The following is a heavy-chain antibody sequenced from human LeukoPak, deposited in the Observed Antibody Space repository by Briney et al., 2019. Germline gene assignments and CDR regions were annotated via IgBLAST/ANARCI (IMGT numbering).Heavy chain of an antibody. CDR2: ISGYNGNI. CDR3: ARDRPGIAITLIGFDY. D-gene: IGHD6-13*01. CDR1: GYSFSQYG. Sequence: ASVKASCKTSGYSFSQYGISWVRQAPGQGLEWMAWISGYNGNIEYAQKFEGRVTVTTEISTRTAYMEMWGLRPDDTGVYYCARDRPGIAITLIGFDYWGQGTLVTVSS. J-gene: IGHJ4*02. V-gene: IGHV1-18*01.